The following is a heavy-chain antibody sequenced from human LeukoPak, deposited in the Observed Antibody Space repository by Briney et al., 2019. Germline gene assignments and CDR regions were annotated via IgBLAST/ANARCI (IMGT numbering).Heavy chain of an antibody. CDR3: ARGVTTHTFDY. D-gene: IGHD4-11*01. V-gene: IGHV3-64*01. J-gene: IGHJ4*02. Sequence: GGSLRLSCAASGFTFSSYAMHWVRQAPGKGLEYVSAISSNGGSTYYANSVKGRFTIPRDNSKNTLYLQMGSLRAEDMAVYYCARGVTTHTFDYWGQGTLVTVSS. CDR1: GFTFSSYA. CDR2: ISSNGGST.